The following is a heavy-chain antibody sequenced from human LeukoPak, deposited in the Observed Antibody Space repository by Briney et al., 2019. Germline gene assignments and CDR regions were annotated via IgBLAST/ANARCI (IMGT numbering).Heavy chain of an antibody. J-gene: IGHJ4*02. CDR3: AKAKKWESPHYFDK. CDR2: ISSSGSST. D-gene: IGHD1-26*01. V-gene: IGHV3-23*01. CDR1: GITFSTYA. Sequence: GGSLRLSCVASGITFSTYAMSWVRQAPGKGLEWVSVISSSGSSTYYADSVKGRFTISRDNLKNTLYLQMNRLRAEDTAVYYCAKAKKWESPHYFDKWGQGILVTVSS.